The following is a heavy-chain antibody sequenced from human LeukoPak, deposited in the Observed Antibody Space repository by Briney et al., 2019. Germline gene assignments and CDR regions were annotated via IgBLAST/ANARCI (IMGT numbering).Heavy chain of an antibody. Sequence: GGSLRLSCAASGFTFSSYSMNSVRQAPGKGLEWVSYISSISSTIYYADSVKGRFTLSRDNAKNSLYLQMNSLRAEDTAVYYCARDEITMVRGVPYYYYGMDVWGQGTTVTVSS. CDR1: GFTFSSYS. CDR2: ISSISSTI. CDR3: ARDEITMVRGVPYYYYGMDV. J-gene: IGHJ6*02. D-gene: IGHD3-10*01. V-gene: IGHV3-48*01.